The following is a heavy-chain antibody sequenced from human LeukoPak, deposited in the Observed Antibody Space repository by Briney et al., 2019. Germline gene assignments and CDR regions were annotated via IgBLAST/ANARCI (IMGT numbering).Heavy chain of an antibody. CDR3: ARQHWPDKFVDF. D-gene: IGHD1-1*01. CDR2: IDPNSADTNT. CDR1: GNTFSGSY. V-gene: IGHV1-2*02. J-gene: IGHJ4*02. Sequence: ASVRVSCKGSGNTFSGSYVHWVRQAPDQGLEWMEWIDPNSADTNTNYAQKFQDRVTFTRDASVSAAYMELSRLTTDDTAVYYCARQHWPDKFVDFWGQGTLVTVSS.